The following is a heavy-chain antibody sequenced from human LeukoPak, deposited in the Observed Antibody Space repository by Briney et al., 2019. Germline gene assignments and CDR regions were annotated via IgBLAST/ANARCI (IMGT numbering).Heavy chain of an antibody. CDR3: ARDPTTVTTIFGS. CDR1: GGSISSYY. V-gene: IGHV4-59*12. Sequence: SETLSLTCTVSGGSISSYYWSWIRQPPGKGLEWIGYIYYSGSTNYNPSLKSRVSMSGDTSKNQVSLKLRSVTAADTAVYYCARDPTTVTTIFGSWGQGTLVTVSS. CDR2: IYYSGST. J-gene: IGHJ4*02. D-gene: IGHD4-17*01.